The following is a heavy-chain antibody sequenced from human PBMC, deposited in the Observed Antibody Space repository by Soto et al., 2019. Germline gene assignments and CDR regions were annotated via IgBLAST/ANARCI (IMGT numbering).Heavy chain of an antibody. D-gene: IGHD2-21*02. CDR2: ISYDGSNK. CDR3: ARAPGGVVTAKYWYFDL. V-gene: IGHV3-30-3*01. CDR1: GFTFSSYA. J-gene: IGHJ2*01. Sequence: QVQLVESGGGVVQPGRSLRLSCAASGFTFSSYAMHWVRQAPGKGLEWVAVISYDGSNKYYADSVKGRFTISRDNSKNTLYLQMNRLRAEDTAVYYCARAPGGVVTAKYWYFDLWGRGTLVTVSS.